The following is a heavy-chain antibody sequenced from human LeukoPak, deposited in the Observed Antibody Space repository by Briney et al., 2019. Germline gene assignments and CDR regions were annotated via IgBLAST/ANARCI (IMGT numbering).Heavy chain of an antibody. Sequence: ASVKVSCKASGYTFTSYGISWVRQAPGQGLEWMGWISAYNGNTNYAQKLQGRVTMTTDTSMSTAYMELRSLRPDDTAVYYCARLQWLVLYYYYGMDVWGQGTTVTVSS. CDR1: GYTFTSYG. CDR2: ISAYNGNT. D-gene: IGHD6-19*01. V-gene: IGHV1-18*01. J-gene: IGHJ6*02. CDR3: ARLQWLVLYYYYGMDV.